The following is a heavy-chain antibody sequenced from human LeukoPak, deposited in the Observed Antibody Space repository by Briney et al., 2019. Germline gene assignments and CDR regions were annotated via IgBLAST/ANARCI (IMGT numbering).Heavy chain of an antibody. CDR3: ARDPPRGDFWSGAGRYYFDY. D-gene: IGHD3-3*01. J-gene: IGHJ4*02. CDR1: GFTLSSYT. Sequence: GGSLRLSCAASGFTLSSYTMNWVRQAPGKGPEWVSYSSWSSSTIYYADSVKGRFTISRDNAKNSLYLQMNSLRAEDTAVYYCARDPPRGDFWSGAGRYYFDYWGQGTLVTVSS. CDR2: SSWSSSTI. V-gene: IGHV3-48*01.